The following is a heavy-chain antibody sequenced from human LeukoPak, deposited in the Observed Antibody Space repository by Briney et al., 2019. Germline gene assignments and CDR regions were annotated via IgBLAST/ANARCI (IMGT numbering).Heavy chain of an antibody. V-gene: IGHV4-59*01. D-gene: IGHD6-13*01. CDR3: ARLSAAGMEFHYGMDV. Sequence: PSETLSLTCSVSGDSISGYYWSWIRQPPGKGLEWIGNIHYSESTNFNPSLKSRVAIAVDTSKNQFSLSMRSVTAADTAVYYCARLSAAGMEFHYGMDVWGQGTTVFVSS. CDR1: GDSISGYY. CDR2: IHYSEST. J-gene: IGHJ6*02.